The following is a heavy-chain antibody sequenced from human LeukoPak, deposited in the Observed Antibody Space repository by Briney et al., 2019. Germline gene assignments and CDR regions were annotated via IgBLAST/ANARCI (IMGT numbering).Heavy chain of an antibody. Sequence: GRSLRLSCVGSGFTFRSHAMSWVRQAPEKGLEFVSGIYENGGTTYYADSVKGRFSISRDNSKNTLYLQMDSLRGEDTAVYYCAKDFRIGYSAHFDYWGQGALVTVSS. CDR2: IYENGGTT. CDR3: AKDFRIGYSAHFDY. V-gene: IGHV3-23*01. CDR1: GFTFRSHA. D-gene: IGHD2-21*01. J-gene: IGHJ4*02.